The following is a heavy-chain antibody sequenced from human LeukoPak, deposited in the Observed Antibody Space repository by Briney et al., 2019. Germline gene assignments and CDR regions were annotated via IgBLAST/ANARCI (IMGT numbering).Heavy chain of an antibody. D-gene: IGHD3-22*01. CDR3: ARAEWYYDSSGYYLLGRRLHY. CDR1: GFTFSSYS. Sequence: KPGGSLRLSCAASGFTFSSYSMNWVRQAPGKGLEWVSSISSSSSYIYYADSVKGRFTISRDNAKNSLYLQMNSLRAEDTAVYYCARAEWYYDSSGYYLLGRRLHYWRQGTLVTVPS. V-gene: IGHV3-21*01. CDR2: ISSSSSYI. J-gene: IGHJ4*02.